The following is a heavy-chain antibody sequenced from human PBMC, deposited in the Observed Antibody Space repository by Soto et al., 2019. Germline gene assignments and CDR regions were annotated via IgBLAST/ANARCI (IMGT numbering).Heavy chain of an antibody. CDR1: GGSFSGYY. D-gene: IGHD2-8*02. CDR2: INHSGST. J-gene: IGHJ6*02. V-gene: IGHV4-34*01. CDR3: ASLGAPEEPGAFYGMDV. Sequence: SETLSLTCAVYGGSFSGYYWSWIRQPPGKGLEWIGEINHSGSTNYNPSLKSRVTISVDTSKNQFSLKLSSVTAADTAVYYCASLGAPEEPGAFYGMDVWGQGTTVTVSS.